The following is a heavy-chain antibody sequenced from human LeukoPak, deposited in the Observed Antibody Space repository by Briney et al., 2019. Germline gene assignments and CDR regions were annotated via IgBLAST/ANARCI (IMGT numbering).Heavy chain of an antibody. CDR3: ANLPGYYDSSGYYTEAFDI. J-gene: IGHJ3*02. CDR2: ISYDGSNK. CDR1: GFTFSSYG. V-gene: IGHV3-30*18. Sequence: PGGSLRLSCAASGFTFSSYGMHWVRQAPGKGLEWVAVISYDGSNKYYADSVKGRFTISRDNSKNTLYLQMNSLRAEDTAVYYCANLPGYYDSSGYYTEAFDIWGQGTMVTVSS. D-gene: IGHD3-22*01.